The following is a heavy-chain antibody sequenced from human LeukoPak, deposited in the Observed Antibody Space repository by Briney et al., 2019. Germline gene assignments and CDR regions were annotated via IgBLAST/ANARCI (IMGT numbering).Heavy chain of an antibody. CDR1: GFTFSDYT. Sequence: GGSLRLSCAASGFTFSDYTMSWARQAPGKGLEWVSSITPRGDYIYYADSLKGRFTISRDNAKNSLYLQMSSLRAEDTAVYYCARPDDLGHFDYWGQGTLVTVSS. CDR2: ITPRGDYI. V-gene: IGHV3-21*01. D-gene: IGHD3-16*01. CDR3: ARPDDLGHFDY. J-gene: IGHJ4*02.